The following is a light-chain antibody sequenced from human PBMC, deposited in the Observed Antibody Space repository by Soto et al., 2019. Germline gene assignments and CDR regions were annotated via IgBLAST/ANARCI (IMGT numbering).Light chain of an antibody. CDR2: LGS. J-gene: IGKJ4*01. CDR1: QSLLHSNGDNY. Sequence: DIVMTQSPLSMPVTPGEPASIACRSSQSLLHSNGDNYLGWYLQKPGQSPQLLIYLGSNRASGVPERFSGSGSGTDFTLKISRVEAEDVGVYYCMQALQTPTFGGGTKVDIK. V-gene: IGKV2-28*01. CDR3: MQALQTPT.